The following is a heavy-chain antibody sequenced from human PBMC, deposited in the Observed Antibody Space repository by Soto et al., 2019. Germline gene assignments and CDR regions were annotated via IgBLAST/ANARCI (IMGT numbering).Heavy chain of an antibody. CDR3: ARLRRNYFDY. J-gene: IGHJ4*02. V-gene: IGHV3-7*03. CDR2: IKQDGSEK. CDR1: GFTFGRYW. Sequence: GGSLRLSCAASGFTFGRYWMNWVRQAPGKGLEWLANIKQDGSEKYSVDSVRGRFTISRDNARDSLYLQMDSLKASDTAMYYCARLRRNYFDYWGQGTLVTVSS.